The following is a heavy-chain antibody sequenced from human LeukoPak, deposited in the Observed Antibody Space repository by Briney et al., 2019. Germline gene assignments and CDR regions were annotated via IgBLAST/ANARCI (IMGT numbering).Heavy chain of an antibody. CDR3: AVSIAGRPWSGMDV. CDR1: GFTFSSSS. J-gene: IGHJ6*04. CDR2: VSGSGGST. V-gene: IGHV3-23*01. Sequence: PGGSLRLSCAASGFTFSSSSMNWVRQAPGKGLEWVSAVSGSGGSTYYADSVKGRFSISRDNSKNTLYLQMNSLRAEDTAVYYCAVSIAGRPWSGMDVWGKGTTVTVSS. D-gene: IGHD6-6*01.